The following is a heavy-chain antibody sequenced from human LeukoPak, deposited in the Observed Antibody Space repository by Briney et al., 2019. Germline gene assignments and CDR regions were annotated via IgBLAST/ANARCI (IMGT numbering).Heavy chain of an antibody. CDR1: GFTFSSYA. CDR2: ISYDGSNK. CDR3: TSWDGERGKFPLPVDY. V-gene: IGHV3-30*04. D-gene: IGHD7-27*01. Sequence: PGRSLRLSCAASGFTFSSYAMHWVRQAPGKGLEWVAVISYDGSNKYYADSVKGRFTISRDNSKSTLYLQMNSLKTEDTAVYYCTSWDGERGKFPLPVDYWGQGTLVTVSS. J-gene: IGHJ4*02.